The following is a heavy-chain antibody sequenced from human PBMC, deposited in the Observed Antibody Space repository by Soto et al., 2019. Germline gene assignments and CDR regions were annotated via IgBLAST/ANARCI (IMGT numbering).Heavy chain of an antibody. CDR2: IIPIFGTA. CDR1: GGTFSSYA. D-gene: IGHD3-10*01. J-gene: IGHJ4*02. Sequence: GASVKVSCKASGGTFSSYAISWVRQAPGQGLEWMGGIIPIFGTANYAQKFQGRVTITADESTSTAYMELSSLRSEDTAVYYCARQVPGPYGSGSYFDYWGQGTLVTVSS. CDR3: ARQVPGPYGSGSYFDY. V-gene: IGHV1-69*13.